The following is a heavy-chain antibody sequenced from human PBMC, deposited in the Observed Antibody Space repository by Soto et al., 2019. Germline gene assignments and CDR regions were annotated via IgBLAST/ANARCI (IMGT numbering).Heavy chain of an antibody. D-gene: IGHD4-17*01. CDR1: GYTFISYG. CDR3: AREPVFTTVTHDAFDI. CDR2: ISAYNGNT. Sequence: ASVKVSCKASGYTFISYGISWVRQAPGQGLERMGWISAYNGNTNYAQKLQGRVTMTTDTSTSTAYMELRSLRSDDTAVYYCAREPVFTTVTHDAFDIWGQGIMVTVSS. J-gene: IGHJ3*02. V-gene: IGHV1-18*01.